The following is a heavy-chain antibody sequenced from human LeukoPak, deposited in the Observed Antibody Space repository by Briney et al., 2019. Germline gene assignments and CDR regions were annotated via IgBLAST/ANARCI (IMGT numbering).Heavy chain of an antibody. Sequence: GASVKVSCKASGYTFTSYDINWVRQATGQGLERMGWMNPNSGNTGYAQKFQGRVTMTRNTSISTAYMEMSSLRSEDTAVYYCARGLVSQLLWSPCDPWGQGTVVSVSS. J-gene: IGHJ5*02. D-gene: IGHD3-10*01. CDR3: ARGLVSQLLWSPCDP. V-gene: IGHV1-8*01. CDR2: MNPNSGNT. CDR1: GYTFTSYD.